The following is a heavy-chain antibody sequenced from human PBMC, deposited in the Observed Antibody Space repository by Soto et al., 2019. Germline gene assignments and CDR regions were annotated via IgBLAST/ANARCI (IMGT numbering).Heavy chain of an antibody. D-gene: IGHD6-13*01. V-gene: IGHV4-59*01. CDR2: ISYSGST. CDR1: SDSISSYY. J-gene: IGHJ4*02. Sequence: PSETLSLTCTVSSDSISSYYWSWIRQPPRKRLEWIGYISYSGSTDYNPSLKSRVTISGDTSKNQFSLKVSSVTAADTAVYYCARGTSWQLPFDYWCQGTLVTVSS. CDR3: ARGTSWQLPFDY.